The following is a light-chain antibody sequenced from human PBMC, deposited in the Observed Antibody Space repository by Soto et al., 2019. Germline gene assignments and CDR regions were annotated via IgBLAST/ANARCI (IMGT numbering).Light chain of an antibody. CDR2: DVT. Sequence: QSALTQPRSVSGSPGQSVSIFCTGTSSDVGGYNYVSWYQQHPGKAPKVMIYDVTKRPPGVPDRFSGSKSGNTASLTISGLQSEDEADYYCSSYAGRYTYVFGTGTKVT. CDR1: SSDVGGYNY. J-gene: IGLJ1*01. V-gene: IGLV2-11*01. CDR3: SSYAGRYTYV.